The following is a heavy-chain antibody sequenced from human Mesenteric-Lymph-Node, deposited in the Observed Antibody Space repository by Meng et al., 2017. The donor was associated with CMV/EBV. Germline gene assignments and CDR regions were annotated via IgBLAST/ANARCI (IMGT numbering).Heavy chain of an antibody. D-gene: IGHD4-17*01. CDR1: GFTFSTYS. CDR3: ATFQVDFGVEYFQH. V-gene: IGHV3-48*04. Sequence: GGSLRLSCAASGFTFSTYSMNWVRQAPGKGLEWVSYISATSINTMYYADSVKGRFTISRDNAKNSLYLQMNSLRAEDTAVYYCATFQVDFGVEYFQHWGQGTLVTVS. J-gene: IGHJ1*01. CDR2: ISATSINTM.